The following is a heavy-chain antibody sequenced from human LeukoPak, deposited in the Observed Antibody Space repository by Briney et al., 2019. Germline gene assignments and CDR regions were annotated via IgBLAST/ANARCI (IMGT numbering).Heavy chain of an antibody. CDR3: ARDRSWDKGAFDI. Sequence: GGPLRLSCAASGFTFSSYGMHWVRQAPGKGLEWVAVIWYDGSNKYYADSVKGRFTISRDNSRNTLYLQMNSLRAEDTAVYYCARDRSWDKGAFDIWGQGTMVTVSS. J-gene: IGHJ3*02. CDR1: GFTFSSYG. CDR2: IWYDGSNK. D-gene: IGHD1-26*01. V-gene: IGHV3-33*01.